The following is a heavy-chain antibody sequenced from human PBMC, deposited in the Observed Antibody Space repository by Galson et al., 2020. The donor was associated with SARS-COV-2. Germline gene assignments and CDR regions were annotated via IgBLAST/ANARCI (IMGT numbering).Heavy chain of an antibody. CDR3: TRLPPYSSSFWDAFDT. D-gene: IGHD6-6*01. J-gene: IGHJ3*02. CDR1: GFTFSDSP. V-gene: IGHV3-73*01. CDR2: IRSKANNYAT. Sequence: GGSLRLSCAASGFTFSDSPMHWVRQASGRGLEWVGRIRSKANNYATAYAASVKGRFTISRDDSENTAYLQMNSLKTEDTAVYYCTRLPPYSSSFWDAFDTWGQGTMFTVSS.